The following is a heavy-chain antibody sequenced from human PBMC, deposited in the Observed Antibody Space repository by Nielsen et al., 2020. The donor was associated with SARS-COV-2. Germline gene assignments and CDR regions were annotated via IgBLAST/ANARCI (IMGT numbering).Heavy chain of an antibody. J-gene: IGHJ6*03. D-gene: IGHD2-2*01. CDR3: ARGDLVVVPSPILGLGPFFYYFYLDV. CDR2: VSHSGSI. V-gene: IGHV4-4*01. CDR1: GGSVSSNDW. Sequence: GSLRLSCAVSGGSVSSNDWWTWVRQSPGKGLEWIGEVSHSGSINYNPPLKSRVTLSMDKSKRQFSLRLTSVSAADTAVYFCARGDLVVVPSPILGLGPFFYYFYLDVWGKGTTVTVSS.